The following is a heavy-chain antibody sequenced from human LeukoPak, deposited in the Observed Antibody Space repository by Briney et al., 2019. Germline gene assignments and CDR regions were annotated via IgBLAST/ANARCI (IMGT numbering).Heavy chain of an antibody. CDR2: INPNSGGT. V-gene: IGHV1-2*04. CDR1: GYTVTGYY. CDR3: ARDGVGDAFDI. D-gene: IGHD3-10*01. J-gene: IGHJ3*02. Sequence: ASVKVSCKASGYTVTGYYMHWVRQPPGQGLEWMGWINPNSGGTNYAQKFQGWVTMTRDTSISTAYMELSRLRSDDTAVYYCARDGVGDAFDIWGQGTMVTVSS.